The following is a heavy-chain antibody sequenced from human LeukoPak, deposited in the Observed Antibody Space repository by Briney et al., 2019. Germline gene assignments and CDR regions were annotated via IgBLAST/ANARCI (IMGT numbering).Heavy chain of an antibody. Sequence: GGSLRLSCAASGFTVSSNYMSWVRQAPGKGLEWVSVIYSGGSTYYADSVKGRFTISRHNSKNTLYLQMNSLRAEDTAVYYCARSGSAFTGSYFDDYWGQGTLVTVSS. V-gene: IGHV3-53*04. CDR3: ARSGSAFTGSYFDDY. D-gene: IGHD1-26*01. CDR2: IYSGGST. CDR1: GFTVSSNY. J-gene: IGHJ4*02.